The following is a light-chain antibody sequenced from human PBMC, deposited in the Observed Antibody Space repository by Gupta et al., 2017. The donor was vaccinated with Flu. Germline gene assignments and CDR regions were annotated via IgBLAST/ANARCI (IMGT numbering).Light chain of an antibody. CDR3: ASWENSVTV. CDR1: TSNLPDSY. Sequence: QSVLSQPPSASATPGQRVTFSCSGGTSNLPDSYVYWYQQLPGAAPRLLIYRNSQRPSGVPDRFSGSNSGTSASLAISGLRAEDEATYFCASWENSVTVFGGGTKLTVL. CDR2: RNS. V-gene: IGLV1-47*01. J-gene: IGLJ2*01.